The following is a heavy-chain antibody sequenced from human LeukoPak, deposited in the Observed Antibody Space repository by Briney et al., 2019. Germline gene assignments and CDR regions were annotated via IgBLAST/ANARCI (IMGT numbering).Heavy chain of an antibody. D-gene: IGHD3-3*01. J-gene: IGHJ4*02. CDR1: GGSISSYY. CDR2: IYYSGRT. V-gene: IGHV4-59*01. Sequence: PSETLSLTCTVPGGSISSYYWCSIRQPPGKGREWSGHIYYSGRTNYNPSLKSRVTISVDTAKNQLSLKMSSVTAADTAVYYCARYDFWSGYDFDYWGQGTLVTVSS. CDR3: ARYDFWSGYDFDY.